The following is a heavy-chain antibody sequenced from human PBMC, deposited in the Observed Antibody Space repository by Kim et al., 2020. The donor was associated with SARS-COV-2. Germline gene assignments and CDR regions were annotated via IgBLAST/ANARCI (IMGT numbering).Heavy chain of an antibody. CDR1: GDSVSSNSAA. CDR2: TYYRSKWYN. V-gene: IGHV6-1*01. D-gene: IGHD2-2*01. J-gene: IGHJ5*02. Sequence: SQTLSLTCAISGDSVSSNSAAWNWIRQSPSRGLEWLGRTYYRSKWYNDYAVSVKSRITINPDTSKNQFSLQLNSVTPEDTAVYYCARGGETGCSSTSCHRGFDPWGQGTLVTVSS. CDR3: ARGGETGCSSTSCHRGFDP.